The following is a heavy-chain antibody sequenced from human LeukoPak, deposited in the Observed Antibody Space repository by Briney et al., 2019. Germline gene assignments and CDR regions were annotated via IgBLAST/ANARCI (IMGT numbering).Heavy chain of an antibody. CDR1: GFTFSSYA. CDR3: ATEHMDYYDSSGYSTIDY. Sequence: GGSLRLSCAASGFTFSSYAMSWVRQAPGKGLEWVSAISGSDGSTYYADSVKGRFTISRDNSKNTLYLQMNSLRAEDTAVYYCATEHMDYYDSSGYSTIDYWGQGTLVTVSS. J-gene: IGHJ4*02. D-gene: IGHD3-22*01. CDR2: ISGSDGST. V-gene: IGHV3-23*01.